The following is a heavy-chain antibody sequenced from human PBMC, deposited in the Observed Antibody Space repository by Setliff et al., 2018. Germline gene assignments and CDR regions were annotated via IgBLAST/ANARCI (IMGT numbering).Heavy chain of an antibody. CDR3: AAPAVEKFYYASGSNTNFDY. J-gene: IGHJ4*02. CDR1: GGTFNTYA. Sequence: ASVKVSCKASGGTFNTYAFHWVRQAPGQRPEWMGGIIPVLGVTNYAQKFQGRVTIAADRLTSTGYMELRSLRSEDTAVYYCAAPAVEKFYYASGSNTNFDYWGQGTLVTVSS. CDR2: IIPVLGVT. D-gene: IGHD3-10*01. V-gene: IGHV1-69*10.